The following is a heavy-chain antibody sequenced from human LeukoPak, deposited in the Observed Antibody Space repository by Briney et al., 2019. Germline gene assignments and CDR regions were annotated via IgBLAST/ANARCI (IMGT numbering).Heavy chain of an antibody. D-gene: IGHD5-18*01. J-gene: IGHJ4*02. Sequence: ASVKISCKVSGYTFTDYYMHWVQQAPGKGLEWMGLVDPEDGETIYAEKFQGRVTITADTSTDTAYMELSSLRSEDTAVYYCATGLDTAMVQSVDYWGQGTLVTVSS. CDR2: VDPEDGET. CDR1: GYTFTDYY. V-gene: IGHV1-69-2*01. CDR3: ATGLDTAMVQSVDY.